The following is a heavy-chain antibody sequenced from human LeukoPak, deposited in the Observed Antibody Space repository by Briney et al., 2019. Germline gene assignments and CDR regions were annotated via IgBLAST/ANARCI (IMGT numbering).Heavy chain of an antibody. Sequence: ASVKVSCKASGYTFTGYYMHWVRQAPGQGLEWMGRIIPIFGTANYAQKFQGRVTITTDESTSTAYMELSSLRSEDTAVYYCARSTLGLMVYAIDYWGQGTLVTVSS. CDR3: ARSTLGLMVYAIDY. CDR1: GYTFTGYY. V-gene: IGHV1-69*05. J-gene: IGHJ4*02. D-gene: IGHD2-8*01. CDR2: IIPIFGTA.